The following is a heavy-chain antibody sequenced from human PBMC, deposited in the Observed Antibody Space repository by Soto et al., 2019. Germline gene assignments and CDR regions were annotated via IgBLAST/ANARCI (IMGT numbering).Heavy chain of an antibody. J-gene: IGHJ2*01. CDR3: ARREDILTGYYVYNLSWYFDL. Sequence: SETLSLTCTVSGGSISSSSYYWGWIRQPPGKGLEWIGSIYYSGSTYYNPSLKSRVTISVDTSKNQFSLKLSSVTAADTAVYYCARREDILTGYYVYNLSWYFDLWGRGTLVTVSS. V-gene: IGHV4-39*01. CDR1: GGSISSSSYY. CDR2: IYYSGST. D-gene: IGHD3-9*01.